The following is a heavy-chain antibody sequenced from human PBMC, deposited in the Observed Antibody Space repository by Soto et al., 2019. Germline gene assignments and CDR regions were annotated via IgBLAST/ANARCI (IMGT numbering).Heavy chain of an antibody. J-gene: IGHJ6*02. CDR1: GFTFSSYA. D-gene: IGHD4-17*01. Sequence: EVQLLESGGGLVQPGGSLRLSCAASGFTFSSYAMSWVRQAPGKGLEWVSAISGSGGSTYYADSVKGRFTISRDNSKNTLYLQMNSLRAEDTAVYYCANDYGDYYYYGMDVWGQGTTVNVSS. CDR3: ANDYGDYYYYGMDV. CDR2: ISGSGGST. V-gene: IGHV3-23*01.